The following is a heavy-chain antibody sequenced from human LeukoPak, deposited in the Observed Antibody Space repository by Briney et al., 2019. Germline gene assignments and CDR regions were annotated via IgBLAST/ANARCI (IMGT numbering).Heavy chain of an antibody. CDR2: ISGSGGST. V-gene: IGHV3-23*01. D-gene: IGHD5-24*01. CDR3: AKMGRDGYYFDH. CDR1: GFTVSSFA. Sequence: PGGSLRLSCAASGFTVSSFAVRWVRQAPGEGPEWVSAISGSGGSTYYADSVKGQFTISRHNSNNTLYLQMTSLTAEDTAVYYCAKMGRDGYYFDHWGQGTLVTVSS. J-gene: IGHJ4*02.